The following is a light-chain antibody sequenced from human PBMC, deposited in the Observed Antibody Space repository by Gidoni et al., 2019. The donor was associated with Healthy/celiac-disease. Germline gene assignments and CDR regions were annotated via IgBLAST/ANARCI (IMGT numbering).Light chain of an antibody. J-gene: IGKJ5*01. V-gene: IGKV3-20*01. Sequence: EIVLTQSPGTLSLSPGERATLSCRASQSVSSSYLAWYQQKPGQAPRLLIYGASSRPTGIPDRFSGSGSGTDFTLTISRLEPEDFAVYYCQQYGSSRITFXQXTRLEIK. CDR2: GAS. CDR3: QQYGSSRIT. CDR1: QSVSSSY.